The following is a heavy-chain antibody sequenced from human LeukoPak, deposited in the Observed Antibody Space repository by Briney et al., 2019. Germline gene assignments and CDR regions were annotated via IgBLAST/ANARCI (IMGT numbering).Heavy chain of an antibody. CDR3: ARDPEYYYDSSGHIGAFDI. Sequence: PSETLSLTCTVSGGSISSYYWSWIRQPAGKGLEWIGRIYTSGSTNYNPSLKSRVTMSVDTSKNQFSLKLSSVTAADTAVYYCARDPEYYYDSSGHIGAFDIWGQGAMVTVSS. V-gene: IGHV4-4*07. CDR1: GGSISSYY. D-gene: IGHD3-22*01. CDR2: IYTSGST. J-gene: IGHJ3*02.